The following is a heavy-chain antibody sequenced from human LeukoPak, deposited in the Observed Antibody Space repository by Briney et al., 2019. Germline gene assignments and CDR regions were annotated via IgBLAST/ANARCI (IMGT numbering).Heavy chain of an antibody. CDR2: INTNSGDT. J-gene: IGHJ4*02. Sequence: GASVKVSCKASGYTFSGYYLHWVRQAPGQGLEWMGRINTNSGDTNYAQKFQGRVTMTTDTSVYMELSGLRSDDTAVYYCASGTYGDYSFDFRGQGVLVTVSS. CDR3: ASGTYGDYSFDF. CDR1: GYTFSGYY. D-gene: IGHD2-21*02. V-gene: IGHV1-2*06.